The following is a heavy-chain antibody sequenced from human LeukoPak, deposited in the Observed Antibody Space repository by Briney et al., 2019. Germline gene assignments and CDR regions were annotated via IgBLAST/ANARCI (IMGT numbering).Heavy chain of an antibody. CDR2: INPDGSEK. CDR3: ATYRVRHMNSLDY. J-gene: IGHJ4*02. V-gene: IGHV3-7*01. D-gene: IGHD2-21*01. Sequence: GGYLRRSCAASGFTSSSNWMTWVRQAPGKGLEWMANINPDGSEKNYVNSVKGRFTISRDNAKNSLFLQMNSLRAEDTAVYYCATYRVRHMNSLDYWGRGTLVTVSS. CDR1: GFTSSSNW.